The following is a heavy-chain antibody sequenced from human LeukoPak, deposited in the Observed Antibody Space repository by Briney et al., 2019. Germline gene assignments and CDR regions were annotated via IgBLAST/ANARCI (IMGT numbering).Heavy chain of an antibody. Sequence: PSETLSLTCTVSGASITSYHWSWIRQPAGKGLEWIGRMFYSGNTDYNPSPKSRLTMPIDTSKNQFSLKLSSVTAADTAVYFCARDQEHCSGTSCYPYWYDSWGQGTLVTVSS. CDR3: ARDQEHCSGTSCYPYWYDS. CDR2: MFYSGNT. CDR1: GASITSYH. D-gene: IGHD2-2*01. J-gene: IGHJ5*01. V-gene: IGHV4-4*07.